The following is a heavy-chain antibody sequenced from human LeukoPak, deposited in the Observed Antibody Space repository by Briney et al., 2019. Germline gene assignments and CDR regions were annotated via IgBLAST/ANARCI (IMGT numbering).Heavy chain of an antibody. CDR2: IYYSGST. CDR3: VTSSGYSSSWYYFDY. D-gene: IGHD6-13*01. J-gene: IGHJ4*02. CDR1: GGSLSSGGYY. V-gene: IGHV4-31*11. Sequence: PSETLSLTCAVSGGSLSSGGYYWRWIRQHPGKGLEWIGYIYYSGSTYYNPSLKSRVTISVDTSKNQFSLKLSSVTAADTAVYYCVTSSGYSSSWYYFDYWGQGTLVTVSS.